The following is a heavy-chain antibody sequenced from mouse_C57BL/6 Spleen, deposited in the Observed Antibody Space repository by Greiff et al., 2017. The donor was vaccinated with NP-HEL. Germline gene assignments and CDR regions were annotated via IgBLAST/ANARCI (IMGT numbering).Heavy chain of an antibody. CDR1: GFTFSSYA. D-gene: IGHD2-5*01. CDR2: ISSGGDYI. Sequence: DVQLVESGEGLVKPGGSLKLSCAASGFTFSSYAMSWVRQTPEKRLEWVAYISSGGDYIYYADTVKGRFTISRDNARNTLYLQMSSLKSEDTAMYYCTRASNYFYFDYWGQGTTLTVSS. J-gene: IGHJ2*01. CDR3: TRASNYFYFDY. V-gene: IGHV5-9-1*02.